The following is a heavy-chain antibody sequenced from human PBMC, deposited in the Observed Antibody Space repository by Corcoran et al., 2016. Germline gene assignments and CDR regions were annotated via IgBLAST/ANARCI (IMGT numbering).Heavy chain of an antibody. CDR3: AAVRYQLLGVDY. CDR1: GGSISSSSYY. Sequence: QLQLQESGPGLVKPSETLSLTCTVSGGSISSSSYYWGWIRQPPGKGLEWIGSIYYSGSTYYNPSLKSRVTISVDTSKNQFSLKLSSVTAADTAVYYCAAVRYQLLGVDYWGQGTLVTVSS. CDR2: IYYSGST. V-gene: IGHV4-39*07. J-gene: IGHJ4*02. D-gene: IGHD2-2*01.